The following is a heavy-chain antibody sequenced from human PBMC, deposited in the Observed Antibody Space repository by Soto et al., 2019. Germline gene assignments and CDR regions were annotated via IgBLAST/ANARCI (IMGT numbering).Heavy chain of an antibody. CDR2: ISSRSSTI. CDR3: ASGTSGAFFLS. CDR1: GFTFSDYY. D-gene: IGHD2-15*01. J-gene: IGHJ5*02. V-gene: IGHV3-11*01. Sequence: QVQLVESGGGLVKPGGSLRLSCAASGFTFSDYYMSWIRQAPGKGLEWVSYISSRSSTIFYADSVKGRFTISRDNVKTSLYLQVNSLRAEDAAVYYCASGTSGAFFLSWGRGILVTVSP.